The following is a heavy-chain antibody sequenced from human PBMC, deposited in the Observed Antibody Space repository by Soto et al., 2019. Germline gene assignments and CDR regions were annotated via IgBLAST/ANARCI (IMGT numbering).Heavy chain of an antibody. D-gene: IGHD3-22*01. CDR3: AKDMGSGDYYDSSGYFPDAFDI. CDR1: GFTFDDYA. CDR2: ISWNSGSI. J-gene: IGHJ3*02. Sequence: GGSLRLSCAASGFTFDDYAMHWVRQAPGKGLEWVSGISWNSGSIGYADSVKGRFTISRDNAKNSLYLQMNSLRAEDTALYYCAKDMGSGDYYDSSGYFPDAFDIWGQGTMVTVSS. V-gene: IGHV3-9*01.